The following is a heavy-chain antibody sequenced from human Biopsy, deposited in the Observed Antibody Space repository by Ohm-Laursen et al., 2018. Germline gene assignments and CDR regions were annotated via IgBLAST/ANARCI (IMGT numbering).Heavy chain of an antibody. D-gene: IGHD4-11*01. J-gene: IGHJ6*02. CDR2: IYYSVMA. V-gene: IGHV4-59*02. Sequence: GTLSLTCTVSGDSVTKYDWNWISQPPAKGLEWIGHIYYSVMANYNPSLQSRVSIPVDTSRNQVSLTLSSVTAADTAVYYWSRDSGILNYGNFKFYHYYGMDVWGQGTKVTVSS. CDR1: GDSVTKYD. CDR3: SRDSGILNYGNFKFYHYYGMDV.